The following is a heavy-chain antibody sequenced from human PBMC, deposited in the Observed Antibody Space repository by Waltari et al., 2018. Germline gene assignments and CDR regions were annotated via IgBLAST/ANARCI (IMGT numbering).Heavy chain of an antibody. CDR1: GGSISSYY. CDR2: IYYSGST. V-gene: IGHV4-59*01. D-gene: IGHD5-18*01. CDR3: ARERRGYSYGSFDY. Sequence: QVQLQESGPGLVKPSETLSLTCTVSGGSISSYYCSWIRQPPGKGLEWIGYIYYSGSTNYNPSLKSRVTISVDTSKNQFSLKLSSVTAADTAVYYCARERRGYSYGSFDYWGQGTLVTVSS. J-gene: IGHJ4*02.